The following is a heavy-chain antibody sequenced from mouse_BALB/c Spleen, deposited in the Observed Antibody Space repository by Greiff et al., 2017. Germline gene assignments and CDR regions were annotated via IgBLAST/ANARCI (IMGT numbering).Heavy chain of an antibody. CDR1: GYSITSDYA. CDR2: ISYSGST. V-gene: IGHV3-2*02. J-gene: IGHJ1*01. Sequence: VQLQQSGPGLVKPSQSLSLTCTVTGYSITSDYAWNWIRQFPGNKLEWMGYISYSGSTSYNPSLKSRISITRDTSKNQFFLQLNSVTTEDTATYYCAREKGYYGNWYFDVWGAGTTVTVSS. CDR3: AREKGYYGNWYFDV. D-gene: IGHD2-1*01.